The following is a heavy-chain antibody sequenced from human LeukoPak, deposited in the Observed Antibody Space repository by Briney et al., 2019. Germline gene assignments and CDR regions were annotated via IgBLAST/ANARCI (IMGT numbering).Heavy chain of an antibody. Sequence: SQTLSLTCAVSGGSISSGGYSWSWIRQPPGKGLEWIGYIYYSGSTNYNPSLKSRVTISVDTSKNQFSLKLSSVTAADTAVYYCARVIPYDSSGYYPRLYFDYWGQGTLVTVSS. D-gene: IGHD3-22*01. CDR1: GGSISSGGYS. V-gene: IGHV4-30-4*07. CDR3: ARVIPYDSSGYYPRLYFDY. CDR2: IYYSGST. J-gene: IGHJ4*02.